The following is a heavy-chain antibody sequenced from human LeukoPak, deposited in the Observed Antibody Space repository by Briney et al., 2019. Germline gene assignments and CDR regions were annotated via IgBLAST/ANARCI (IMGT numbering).Heavy chain of an antibody. V-gene: IGHV3-21*01. Sequence: PGGSLRLSCAASGFTFSSYSMNWVRQAPGKGLEWVSSISSSSSYIYCADSVKGRFTISRDNAKNSLYLQMNSLRAEDTAVYYCARGMGYSYGDYWGQGTLVTVSS. D-gene: IGHD5-18*01. J-gene: IGHJ4*02. CDR1: GFTFSSYS. CDR2: ISSSSSYI. CDR3: ARGMGYSYGDY.